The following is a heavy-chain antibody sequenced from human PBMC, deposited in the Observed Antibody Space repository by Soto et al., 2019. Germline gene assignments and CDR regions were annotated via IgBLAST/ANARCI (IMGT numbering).Heavy chain of an antibody. CDR2: IIPTLGKP. CDR1: GDTFSSHN. CDR3: GRDTTTFPYYYGMEV. Sequence: SVKVSCKVSGDTFSSHNINWVRQAPGQGLEWMGRIIPTLGKPNYAQKFRDRVTISADQFTSTAYMELSSLRSDDTAVYYCGRDTTTFPYYYGMEVWGQGTTVTVSS. J-gene: IGHJ6*02. D-gene: IGHD1-1*01. V-gene: IGHV1-69*08.